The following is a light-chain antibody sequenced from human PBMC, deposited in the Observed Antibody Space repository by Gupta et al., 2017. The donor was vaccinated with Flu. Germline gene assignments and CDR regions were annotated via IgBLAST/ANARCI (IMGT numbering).Light chain of an antibody. CDR3: QQRSNWLPYT. J-gene: IGKJ2*01. CDR1: QSVSSN. Sequence: EIVLTQSPATLSLSPGERATLSCRASQSVSSNLAWYQQKPGQAPRLLIYDASNRATGIPGRFSGSGSGTDFTLTISSLQSEDFAVYYCQQRSNWLPYTFGQGTKLEIK. CDR2: DAS. V-gene: IGKV3-11*01.